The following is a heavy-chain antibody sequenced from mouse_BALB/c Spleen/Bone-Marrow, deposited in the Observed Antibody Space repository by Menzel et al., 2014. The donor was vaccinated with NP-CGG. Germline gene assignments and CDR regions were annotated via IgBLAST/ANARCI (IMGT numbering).Heavy chain of an antibody. CDR2: IFPGSGNT. D-gene: IGHD2-1*01. Sequence: VQLVESGPELVKPGASVKISCKASGYSFTSYYIHWVKQRPGQGLEWIGWIFPGSGNTKYNEKFKGKATLTADTSSSTAYMQLSSLTSEDSAVYFCARSGYVGNYPYLGYWGQGTTLTVSS. CDR1: GYSFTSYY. V-gene: IGHV1-66*01. CDR3: ARSGYVGNYPYLGY. J-gene: IGHJ2*01.